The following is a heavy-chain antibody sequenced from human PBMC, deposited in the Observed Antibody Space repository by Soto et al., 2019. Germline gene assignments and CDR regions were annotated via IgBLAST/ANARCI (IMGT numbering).Heavy chain of an antibody. CDR1: GYTFTSYS. J-gene: IGHJ6*02. Sequence: QVQLVQSGAEVREPGASVKVSCKASGYTFTSYSIGWVRQAPGQGLEWMGWIAPYNGNTNYAQKVQGRGTLTADTSTRTAYIELRSLRSDDTAVYFCARVACSRTSCYKISAYYGMDVWGQGTTVTVSS. CDR3: ARVACSRTSCYKISAYYGMDV. D-gene: IGHD2-2*02. CDR2: IAPYNGNT. V-gene: IGHV1-18*04.